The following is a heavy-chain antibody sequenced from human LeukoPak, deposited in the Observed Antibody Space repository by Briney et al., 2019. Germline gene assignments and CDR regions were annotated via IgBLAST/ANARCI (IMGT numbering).Heavy chain of an antibody. D-gene: IGHD2-2*01. CDR2: IHTSGST. V-gene: IGHV4-4*07. CDR3: AREPIVVVPAATPTVYYYGMDV. J-gene: IGHJ6*02. Sequence: PSETLSLTCTVSGGSISSYYWSWIRQPAGKGLEWIGRIHTSGSTNYNPSLKSRVTMSVDTSKNQFSLKLSSVTAADTAVYYCAREPIVVVPAATPTVYYYGMDVWGQGTTVTVSS. CDR1: GGSISSYY.